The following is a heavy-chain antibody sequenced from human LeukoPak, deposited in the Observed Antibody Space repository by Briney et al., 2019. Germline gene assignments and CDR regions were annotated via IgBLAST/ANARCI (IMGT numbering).Heavy chain of an antibody. CDR3: ALSTSSYYYDSSGYFFD. CDR2: IIPIFGTA. D-gene: IGHD3-22*01. J-gene: IGHJ3*01. Sequence: ASVKVSCKASGGTFSSYAISWVRQAPGQGLEWMGGIIPIFGTANYAQKFQGRVTITADESTSTAYMELSSLRSEDTAVYYCALSTSSYYYDSSGYFFDWGQGTMVTVSS. CDR1: GGTFSSYA. V-gene: IGHV1-69*13.